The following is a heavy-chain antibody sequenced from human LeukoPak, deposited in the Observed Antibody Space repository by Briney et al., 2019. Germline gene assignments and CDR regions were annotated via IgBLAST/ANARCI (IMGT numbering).Heavy chain of an antibody. CDR1: GFTFDDYT. D-gene: IGHD3-10*01. J-gene: IGHJ4*02. V-gene: IGHV3-43*01. Sequence: PGGSLRLSCAASGFTFDDYTMHWVRQAPEKGLEWVSLISWDGGSTYYGDSVKGRFTISRDNSKNSLYLQMNSLRTEVTALYYCARGHPYYFDYWGQGTLVTVSS. CDR3: ARGHPYYFDY. CDR2: ISWDGGST.